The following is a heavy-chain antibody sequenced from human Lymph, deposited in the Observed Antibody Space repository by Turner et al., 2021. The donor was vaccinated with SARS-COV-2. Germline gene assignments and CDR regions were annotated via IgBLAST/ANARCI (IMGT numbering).Heavy chain of an antibody. J-gene: IGHJ4*02. CDR3: AKGVRGAMIVVVIPYFDY. D-gene: IGHD3-22*01. CDR1: GFTFSSYA. CDR2: IRGSGGDT. Sequence: EVQLLESGGGLVQPGGSLRLSCAASGFTFSSYAMTWVRQAPRKGLEWVSAIRGSGGDTYYADSGKGRFNISRDNFKNTLYLQMNSLRAEDTAVYYCAKGVRGAMIVVVIPYFDYWGQGTLVTVSS. V-gene: IGHV3-23*01.